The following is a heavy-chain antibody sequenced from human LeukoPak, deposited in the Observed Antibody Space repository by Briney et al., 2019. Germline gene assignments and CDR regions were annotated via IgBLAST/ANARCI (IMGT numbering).Heavy chain of an antibody. Sequence: SETLSLTCAVYGGSFSGYYWSWIRQPPGKGLEWIGEINHSGSTNYNPSLKSRVTISVDTSKNRFSLKLSSVTAAGTAVYYCARDSSYWFDPWGQGTLVTVSS. CDR2: INHSGST. V-gene: IGHV4-34*01. D-gene: IGHD1-26*01. J-gene: IGHJ5*02. CDR1: GGSFSGYY. CDR3: ARDSSYWFDP.